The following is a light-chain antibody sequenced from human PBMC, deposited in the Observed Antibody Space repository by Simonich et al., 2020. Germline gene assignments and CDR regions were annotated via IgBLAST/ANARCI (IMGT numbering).Light chain of an antibody. J-gene: IGKJ4*01. CDR2: KAS. V-gene: IGKV1-5*03. CDR3: QQYNSYSPT. Sequence: DIQMNQSPSTLSASVGDRVTITCRDSQSIRSWLAWYQQKQGKDPKHLIYKASSLESVVPSRFSGSGSGTEFTLTISSLQPDDFATYYCQQYNSYSPTFGGGTKVEIK. CDR1: QSIRSW.